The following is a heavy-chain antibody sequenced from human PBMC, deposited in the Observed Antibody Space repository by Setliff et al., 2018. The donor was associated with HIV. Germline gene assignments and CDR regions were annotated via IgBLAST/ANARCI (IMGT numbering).Heavy chain of an antibody. Sequence: PGGSLRLSCAASGFPFSSYSMNWFRQAPGKGLEWVSGVSPGSHTTYYAESVKGRFTVSRDDSNNMLFLQMTSLGDDGTAIYYCAKPTIGIYPRSFDLWGPGTMVTVSS. V-gene: IGHV3-23*01. CDR1: GFPFSSYS. J-gene: IGHJ3*01. CDR3: AKPTIGIYPRSFDL. CDR2: VSPGSHTT. D-gene: IGHD1-26*01.